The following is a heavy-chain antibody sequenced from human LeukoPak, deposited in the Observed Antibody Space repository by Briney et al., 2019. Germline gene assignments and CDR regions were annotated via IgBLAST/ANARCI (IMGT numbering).Heavy chain of an antibody. CDR2: ISSSSSYI. D-gene: IGHD4-17*01. Sequence: GGSLRLSCAASGFTFSSYSMNWVRQAPGKGLEWVSSISSSSSYIYYADSVKGRFTISRDNAKNSLYLQMNSLRAEDTAVYYCASDLNTDYGDYPGDYWGQGTLVTVSS. V-gene: IGHV3-21*01. CDR3: ASDLNTDYGDYPGDY. J-gene: IGHJ4*02. CDR1: GFTFSSYS.